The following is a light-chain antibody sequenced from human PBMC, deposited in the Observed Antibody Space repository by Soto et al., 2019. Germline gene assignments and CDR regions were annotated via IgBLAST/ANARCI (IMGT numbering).Light chain of an antibody. J-gene: IGLJ1*01. CDR3: SSYTSSSTLGPINV. CDR2: EVS. V-gene: IGLV2-14*01. Sequence: QSALTQPASVSGSPGQSITISCTGTSSDVGGYNYVSWYQQHPGKAPKLMIYEVSNRPSGVSNRFSGSKSGNTASLTISGLQAEDEADYYCSSYTSSSTLGPINVFGTGTKVTVL. CDR1: SSDVGGYNY.